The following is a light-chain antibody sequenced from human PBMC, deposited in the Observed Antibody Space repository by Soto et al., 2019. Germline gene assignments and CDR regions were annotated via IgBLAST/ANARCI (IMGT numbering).Light chain of an antibody. Sequence: EIVLTQSPGTLSLSPGESATLSCRATQSVSATYLAWYQQKPGQAPRLLIYAASSRATDIPDRFSGSGSGTDFTLPIRRLGAEDLSVYWCQQYGTSTRTFGQGTKVEIK. CDR3: QQYGTSTRT. J-gene: IGKJ1*01. CDR1: QSVSATY. CDR2: AAS. V-gene: IGKV3-20*01.